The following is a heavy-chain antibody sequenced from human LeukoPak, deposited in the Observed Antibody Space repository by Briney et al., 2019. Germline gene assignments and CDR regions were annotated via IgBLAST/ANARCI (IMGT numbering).Heavy chain of an antibody. J-gene: IGHJ4*02. CDR1: GFTFSSYG. V-gene: IGHV3-33*01. Sequence: GGSLRLSCAASGFTFSSYGMHWVRQTPGKGLEWVAIIWSDGSDKYYADSVKGRFTISRDNSKNTLYLQMNSLRAEDTAVYYCARGSGSFSGGFDYWGQGTLVTVSS. D-gene: IGHD1-26*01. CDR2: IWSDGSDK. CDR3: ARGSGSFSGGFDY.